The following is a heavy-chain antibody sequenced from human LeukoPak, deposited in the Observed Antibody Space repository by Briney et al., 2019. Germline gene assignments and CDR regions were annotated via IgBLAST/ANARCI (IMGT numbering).Heavy chain of an antibody. J-gene: IGHJ6*02. CDR2: MIPILGIA. D-gene: IGHD5-18*01. Sequence: GASVKVSCKASGGTFSRYAISWVRQAAGQGLEWMGRMIPILGIANFAQKFQGRVTITADKSTSTAYMELSSLRSEDTAVYYCARGDTAMVPSPDYYYYGMDVWGQGTTVTVSS. CDR3: ARGDTAMVPSPDYYYYGMDV. CDR1: GGTFSRYA. V-gene: IGHV1-69*04.